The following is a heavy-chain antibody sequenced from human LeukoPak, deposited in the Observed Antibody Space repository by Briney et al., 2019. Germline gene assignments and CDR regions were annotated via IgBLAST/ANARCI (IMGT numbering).Heavy chain of an antibody. CDR2: IYYSGST. CDR1: GGSISSYY. Sequence: PSETLSLTCTVSGGSISSYYWSWIRQPPGKGLQWIGYIYYSGSTNYNPSLKRRVTISVDTSKNQFSLKLSSVTAADTAVYYCARVPYYYDSSGGGNYYYYYMDVWGKGTTVTVSS. J-gene: IGHJ6*03. V-gene: IGHV4-59*01. CDR3: ARVPYYYDSSGGGNYYYYYMDV. D-gene: IGHD3-22*01.